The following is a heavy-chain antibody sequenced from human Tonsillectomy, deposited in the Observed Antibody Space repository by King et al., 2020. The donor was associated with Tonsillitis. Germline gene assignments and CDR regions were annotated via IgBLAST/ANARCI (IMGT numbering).Heavy chain of an antibody. Sequence: QLVQSGAEVKKPGASVKVSCKASGYTFTSYYMHWVRQAPGQGLEWMGIINPSSGSTSYAQKFQGRVTMTRDRSTSTVYMELSSLRSEDTAVYYCAREQSDYYDSSGYTSYGFDIWGQGTMVTVSS. CDR3: AREQSDYYDSSGYTSYGFDI. V-gene: IGHV1-46*01. CDR2: INPSSGST. D-gene: IGHD3-22*01. CDR1: GYTFTSYY. J-gene: IGHJ3*02.